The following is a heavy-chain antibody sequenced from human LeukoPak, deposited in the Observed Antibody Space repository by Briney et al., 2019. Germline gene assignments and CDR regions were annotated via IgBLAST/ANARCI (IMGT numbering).Heavy chain of an antibody. V-gene: IGHV1-46*01. CDR2: INPSGGST. CDR3: ARGGIYDILTGYNQY. J-gene: IGHJ4*02. CDR1: GYTFTSYY. Sequence: ASVKVSCKASGYTFTSYYMHWVRQAPGQGLEWMGIINPSGGSTSYAQKFQGRVTMTRDMSTSTVYMELSSLRSEDTAVYYCARGGIYDILTGYNQYWGQGTLVTVSS. D-gene: IGHD3-9*01.